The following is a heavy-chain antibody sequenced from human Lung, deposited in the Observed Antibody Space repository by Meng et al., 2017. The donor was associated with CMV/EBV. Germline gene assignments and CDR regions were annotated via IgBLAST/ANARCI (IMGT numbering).Heavy chain of an antibody. V-gene: IGHV4-4*02. D-gene: IGHD3-10*01. J-gene: IGHJ1*01. CDR3: LRRSGGSV. CDR2: IPHRGSS. Sequence: QVHVREAGPALVKPSEPLSLPCAVSGDPSTNHNWWAWVRQPPGKGLEWIGEIPHRGSSAYNPSLKSRVSMSIDKSKNQFSLKLTSVTAADTAVYHCLRRSGGSVWGQGTLVTVSS. CDR1: GDPSTNHNW.